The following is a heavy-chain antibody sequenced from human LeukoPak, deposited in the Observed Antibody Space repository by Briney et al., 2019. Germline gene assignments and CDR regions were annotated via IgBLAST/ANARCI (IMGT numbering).Heavy chain of an antibody. V-gene: IGHV4-59*01. CDR1: GDSMNNYY. CDR3: ARLRPSGTSDY. Sequence: SETLSLTCSVSGDSMNNYYWNWIRQPPGKGLEWIGYIYYSGSAKYNPSVKSRVTISVDTSKNQFSLKLSSVTAADTAVYFCARLRPSGTSDYWGQGTLVTVPS. J-gene: IGHJ4*02. CDR2: IYYSGSA. D-gene: IGHD3-10*01.